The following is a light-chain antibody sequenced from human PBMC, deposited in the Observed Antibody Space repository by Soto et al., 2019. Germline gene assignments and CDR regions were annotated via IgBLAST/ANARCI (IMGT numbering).Light chain of an antibody. J-gene: IGLJ1*01. CDR2: QDS. Sequence: SYELTQPPSVSVSPGQTASITCSGDKLGDKYACWYQQKPGQSPVLVIYQDSKRPSGIPERFSGSNSGNTATLTISGTQAMDEADYYCQAWDSSTAQGYVFGTGTQLTVL. CDR3: QAWDSSTAQGYV. V-gene: IGLV3-1*01. CDR1: KLGDKY.